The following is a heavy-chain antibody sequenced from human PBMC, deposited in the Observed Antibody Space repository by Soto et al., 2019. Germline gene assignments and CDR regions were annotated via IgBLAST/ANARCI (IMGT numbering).Heavy chain of an antibody. CDR3: VTDSNSRVLGVTLFDY. CDR1: GGSITSGGYY. J-gene: IGHJ4*02. Sequence: PSETLSLTCTVSGGSITSGGYYWSWIRQRPGKGLEWIGCVYHSGTAYSNPSLEGRVSLSVDTSRNQYSLRLSSVTAADTAVYYCVTDSNSRVLGVTLFDYWGQGTQVTVSS. V-gene: IGHV4-31*03. CDR2: VYHSGTA. D-gene: IGHD1-26*01.